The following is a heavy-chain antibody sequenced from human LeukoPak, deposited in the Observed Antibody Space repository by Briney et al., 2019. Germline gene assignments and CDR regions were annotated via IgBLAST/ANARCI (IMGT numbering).Heavy chain of an antibody. CDR1: GFTVSSNF. Sequence: GGSLRLSCAASGFTVSSNFMSWVRQAPGKGLEWVGRIKSKTDGGTTDYAAPVKGRFTISRDDSKNTLYLQMNSLKTEDTAVYYCTTYYAYYGSGSYWGQGTLVTVSS. D-gene: IGHD3-10*01. V-gene: IGHV3-15*01. CDR3: TTYYAYYGSGSY. CDR2: IKSKTDGGTT. J-gene: IGHJ4*02.